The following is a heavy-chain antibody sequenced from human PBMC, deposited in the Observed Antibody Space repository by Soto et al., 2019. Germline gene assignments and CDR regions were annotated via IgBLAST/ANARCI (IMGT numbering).Heavy chain of an antibody. CDR2: ISSSSSYI. V-gene: IGHV3-21*01. CDR3: ARDDYGDYDLPYNYYYYYMDV. CDR1: GFTFSSYS. Sequence: PGGSLRLSCAASGFTFSSYSMNWVRQAPGKGLEWVSSISSSSSYIYYADSVKGRFTISRDNAKNSLYLQMNSLRAEDTAVYYCARDDYGDYDLPYNYYYYYMDVWGKGTTVTVSS. J-gene: IGHJ6*03. D-gene: IGHD4-17*01.